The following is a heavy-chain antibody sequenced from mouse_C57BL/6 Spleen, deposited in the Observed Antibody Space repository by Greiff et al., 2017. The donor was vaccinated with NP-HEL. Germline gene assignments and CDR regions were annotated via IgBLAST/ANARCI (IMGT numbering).Heavy chain of an antibody. D-gene: IGHD1-1*01. CDR3: TMSYCGSSYGYFDV. CDR1: GYTFTCYW. CDR2: IYPGNSDT. J-gene: IGHJ1*03. Sequence: EVMLVESGTVLARPGASVKMSRKTSGYTFTCYWMHWVNQRPGQGLEWLGAIYPGNSDTSYNQKFKGKAKLTAVTSASTAYMELSSLTNEDSAVDYCTMSYCGSSYGYFDVWGTGTTVTVSS. V-gene: IGHV1-5*01.